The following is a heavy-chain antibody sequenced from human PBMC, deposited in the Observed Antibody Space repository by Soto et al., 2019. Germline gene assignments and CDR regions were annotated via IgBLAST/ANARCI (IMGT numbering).Heavy chain of an antibody. CDR3: AKGGCSGGSCYPLDY. D-gene: IGHD2-15*01. V-gene: IGHV3-23*01. CDR2: ISGGGGSA. Sequence: XGSLRLSCAASGITFSGYAMSWVRQAPGKGLEWVSTISGGGGSAYYADSVKGRFTISRDNSKNTLYVQMKSLRAEDTAVYYCAKGGCSGGSCYPLDYWGQGTLVTVSA. CDR1: GITFSGYA. J-gene: IGHJ4*02.